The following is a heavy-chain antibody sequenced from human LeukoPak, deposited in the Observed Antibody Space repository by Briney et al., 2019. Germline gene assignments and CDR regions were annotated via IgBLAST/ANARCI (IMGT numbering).Heavy chain of an antibody. Sequence: ASVKVSCKASGGTFSSYAISWVRQAPGQGPEWMGGIIPIFGTANYAQKFQSRVTITADESTSTAYMELSSLRSEDTAVYYCARCPLRSIAVAGTFDYWGQGTLVTVSS. CDR1: GGTFSSYA. CDR3: ARCPLRSIAVAGTFDY. D-gene: IGHD6-19*01. J-gene: IGHJ4*02. CDR2: IIPIFGTA. V-gene: IGHV1-69*13.